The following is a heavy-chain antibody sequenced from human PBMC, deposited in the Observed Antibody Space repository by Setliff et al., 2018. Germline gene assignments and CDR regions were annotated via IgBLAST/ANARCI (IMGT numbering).Heavy chain of an antibody. Sequence: SETLSLTCTVSGGSISSGVYYWAWIRQPPGKGLEWIGRIYYRGDTYYNASLKSRLTLSVDTSKNQVSLNLRSVTAADTAVYYCARTGTYRYFDYWVQGTQVTVSS. J-gene: IGHJ4*02. D-gene: IGHD1-1*01. CDR2: IYYRGDT. CDR3: ARTGTYRYFDY. CDR1: GGSISSGVYY. V-gene: IGHV4-39*01.